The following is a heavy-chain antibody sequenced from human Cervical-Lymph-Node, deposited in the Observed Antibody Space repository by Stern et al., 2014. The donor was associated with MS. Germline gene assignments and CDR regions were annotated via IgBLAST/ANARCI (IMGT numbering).Heavy chain of an antibody. Sequence: QLQLQESGPGLVKPSGTLSLTCAVSGGSISSSNWWSWVRQPPGKGLEGIGKIYHRGSTNYTPSLKSRVTISVDKSKNQFSLKLSSVTAADTAVYYCATVSGYYYPYYFDYWGQGTLVTVSS. CDR2: IYHRGST. CDR3: ATVSGYYYPYYFDY. J-gene: IGHJ4*02. CDR1: GGSISSSNW. D-gene: IGHD3-22*01. V-gene: IGHV4-4*02.